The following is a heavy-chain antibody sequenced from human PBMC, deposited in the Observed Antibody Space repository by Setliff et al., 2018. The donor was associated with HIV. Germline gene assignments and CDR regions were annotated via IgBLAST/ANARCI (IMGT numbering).Heavy chain of an antibody. V-gene: IGHV1-69*06. D-gene: IGHD4-17*01. Sequence: GASVKVSCKASGGTFSSYAISWVRQAPGQGLEWMGRIIPIFDAVNYAQKFQARITTNADKSTNTAYMELRSLRSEDTAVYYCASVNEVDADYGDFNDAFEIWGQGTMVTVSS. J-gene: IGHJ3*02. CDR1: GGTFSSYA. CDR2: IIPIFDAV. CDR3: ASVNEVDADYGDFNDAFEI.